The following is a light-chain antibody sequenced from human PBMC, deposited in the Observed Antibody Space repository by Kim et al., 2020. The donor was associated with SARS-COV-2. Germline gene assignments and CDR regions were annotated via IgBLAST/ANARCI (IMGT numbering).Light chain of an antibody. CDR1: QSLSSPY. J-gene: IGKJ4*01. CDR2: GAS. V-gene: IGKV3-20*01. CDR3: HQYGGSPL. Sequence: LAPGERAPRSCRASQSLSSPYSAWYQHKPGQAPRLLIYGASSRATGIPDRFSGSGSGTDFTLTINRLEPEDFAVYYCHQYGGSPLFGGGTKVDIK.